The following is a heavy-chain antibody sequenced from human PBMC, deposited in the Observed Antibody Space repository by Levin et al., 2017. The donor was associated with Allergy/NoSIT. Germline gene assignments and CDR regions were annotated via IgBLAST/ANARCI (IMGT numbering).Heavy chain of an antibody. CDR1: GYSITTGFF. V-gene: IGHV4-38-2*02. CDR2: IYNTGTT. CDR3: GRITRSGHYIDF. Sequence: MSSETLSLKCNVSGYSITTGFFWGWIRQSPGRRLEWLGHIYNTGTTSYNPSLQSRVTISVDTSKNQFSLNLNSVTAADTAVYYCGRITRSGHYIDFWGQGIRVTVSS. J-gene: IGHJ4*02. D-gene: IGHD2-15*01.